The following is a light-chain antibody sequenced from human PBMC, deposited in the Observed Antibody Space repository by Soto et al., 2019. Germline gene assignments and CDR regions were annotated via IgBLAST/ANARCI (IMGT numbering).Light chain of an antibody. CDR2: EVS. J-gene: IGLJ2*01. V-gene: IGLV2-8*01. CDR3: SSYGGSHPVV. Sequence: QSVLTQPPSASGSPGQSVTISCTGSSSDVGGYNYVSWYQQHPGKAPKLMIYEVSKRPSGVPDRLSGSKSGNTASLTVSGLQAEDEADYYCSSYGGSHPVVFGGGTQLTVL. CDR1: SSDVGGYNY.